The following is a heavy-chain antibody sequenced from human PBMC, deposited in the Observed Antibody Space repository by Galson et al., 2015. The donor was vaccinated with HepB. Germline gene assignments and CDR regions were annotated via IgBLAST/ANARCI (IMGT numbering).Heavy chain of an antibody. CDR1: GFTFSSYW. Sequence: SLRLSRAASGFTFSSYWMSWVRQAPEKGLEWVANIKQDGSEKYYVDSVKGRFTISRDNAKNSLYLQMNSLRAEDTAVYYCARWYQLLRDNWFDPWGQGTLVTVSS. J-gene: IGHJ5*02. V-gene: IGHV3-7*03. CDR2: IKQDGSEK. D-gene: IGHD2-2*01. CDR3: ARWYQLLRDNWFDP.